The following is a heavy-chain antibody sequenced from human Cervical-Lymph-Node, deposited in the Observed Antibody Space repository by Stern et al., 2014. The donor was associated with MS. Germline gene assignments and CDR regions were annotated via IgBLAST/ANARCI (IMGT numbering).Heavy chain of an antibody. CDR3: ALSSEASDRWYSLGYDL. CDR2: IFPVFGKP. V-gene: IGHV1-69*01. J-gene: IGHJ5*02. Sequence: VQLVESGAEVTKPGSSVKGSCKASGGTFSKFPSSWVRQAPGQGLEWMGGIFPVFGKPTYAQEFRGRVTITADVSTSTVYMELSSLRSDDTAVYYCALSSEASDRWYSLGYDLWGQGTLVTVSS. CDR1: GGTFSKFP. D-gene: IGHD6-13*01.